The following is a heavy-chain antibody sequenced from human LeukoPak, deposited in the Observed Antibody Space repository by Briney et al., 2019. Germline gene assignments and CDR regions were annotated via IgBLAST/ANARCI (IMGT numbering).Heavy chain of an antibody. CDR3: ARVLAACSSTSCYLHYFDY. J-gene: IGHJ4*02. CDR1: GGSVNSGSYY. Sequence: SETLSLTCTVSGGSVNSGSYYWNWIRQPPGKGLEWIGYIYYSGSTNYNPSLKSRVTISVDTSKNQFSLKLSSVTAADTAVYYCARVLAACSSTSCYLHYFDYWGQGTLVTVSS. CDR2: IYYSGST. V-gene: IGHV4-61*01. D-gene: IGHD2-2*01.